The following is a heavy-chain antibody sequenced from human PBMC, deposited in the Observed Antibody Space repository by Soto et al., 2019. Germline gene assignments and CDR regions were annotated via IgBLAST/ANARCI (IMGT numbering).Heavy chain of an antibody. V-gene: IGHV3-74*01. J-gene: IGHJ6*02. Sequence: QLVESGGGLVQPGGSLRLSCAASGFTFSNFWMHWVRQAPGKGPVWVSRINGDGSSTSHADSVKGRFTISRDNAENTLFLQMSGLRAEDTAVYYCAKDLETIFGVVNLYYYYGMDVWGQGTTVTVSS. CDR1: GFTFSNFW. CDR3: AKDLETIFGVVNLYYYYGMDV. CDR2: INGDGSST. D-gene: IGHD3-3*01.